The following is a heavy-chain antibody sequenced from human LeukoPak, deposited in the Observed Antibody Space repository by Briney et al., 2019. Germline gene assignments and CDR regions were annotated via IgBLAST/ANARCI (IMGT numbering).Heavy chain of an antibody. D-gene: IGHD3-10*01. J-gene: IGHJ4*02. CDR1: GGSISSSTYY. CDR2: IYYSGNT. Sequence: NPSETLSLTCTVSGGSISSSTYYWGWIRQPPGKGLEWIGSIYYSGNTYYDSSLKSRVTISLDTSKNQFSLNLFSVTAADTAMYYCTSANGYGLIDYWGQGTLVTVSS. V-gene: IGHV4-39*07. CDR3: TSANGYGLIDY.